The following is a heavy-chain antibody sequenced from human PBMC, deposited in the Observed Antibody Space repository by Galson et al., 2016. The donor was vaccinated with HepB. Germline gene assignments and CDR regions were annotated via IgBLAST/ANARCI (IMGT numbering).Heavy chain of an antibody. D-gene: IGHD6-13*01. J-gene: IGHJ4*02. V-gene: IGHV3-30*18. CDR2: ISYDGSNK. CDR1: GFTFSSYG. Sequence: SLRLSCAASGFTFSSYGMHWVRQAPDKGLEWVAVISYDGSNKYYADSVKGRFAIPRDNSKNTLYLQMNSLRTEDTAVYYCAKGPLGDPSSSWYGRRGRREYYFDYWGQGTLVTVSS. CDR3: AKGPLGDPSSSWYGRRGRREYYFDY.